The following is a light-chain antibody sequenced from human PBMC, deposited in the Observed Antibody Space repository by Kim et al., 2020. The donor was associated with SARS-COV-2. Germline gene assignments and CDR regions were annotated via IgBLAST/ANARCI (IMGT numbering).Light chain of an antibody. V-gene: IGLV1-40*01. Sequence: QSVLTQPTSVSGAPGQRVTVSCTGSSSNIGADYDVHWYQHLPGAAPKLLIFAGNNRPSGVPARFSGSKAGTSASLAITGLQAEDEGDYYCQSYDTTLNTDVFGNGTKVTVL. CDR2: AGN. CDR1: SSNIGADYD. CDR3: QSYDTTLNTDV. J-gene: IGLJ1*01.